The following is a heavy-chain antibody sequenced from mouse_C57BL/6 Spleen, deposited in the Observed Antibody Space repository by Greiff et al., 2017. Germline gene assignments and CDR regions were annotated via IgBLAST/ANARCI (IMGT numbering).Heavy chain of an antibody. Sequence: VQLQQSGPELVKPGASVKMSCKASGYTFTDYNMHWVKQSHGKSLEWIGYINPNNGGTSYNQKFKGKATLTVNKSSSTAYMELRSLTSEDSAVYYCARYDWGYYYAMDYWGQGTSVTVSS. CDR1: GYTFTDYN. J-gene: IGHJ4*01. D-gene: IGHD2-4*01. CDR3: ARYDWGYYYAMDY. V-gene: IGHV1-22*01. CDR2: INPNNGGT.